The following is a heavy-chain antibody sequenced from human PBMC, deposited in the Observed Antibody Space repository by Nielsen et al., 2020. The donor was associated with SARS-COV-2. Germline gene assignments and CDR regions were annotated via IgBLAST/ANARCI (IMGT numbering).Heavy chain of an antibody. V-gene: IGHV3-13*01. CDR2: IDPAGDT. CDR3: ARARITMTDDAFDI. CDR1: GFTFSSYA. Sequence: GGSLRLSCAASGFTFSSYAMSWVRQAPGAGLEWVSSIDPAGDTYYPGSVRGRFTISRENAKNSLYLQMNSLRAGDTAVYYCARARITMTDDAFDIWGQGTMVTVSS. D-gene: IGHD3-22*01. J-gene: IGHJ3*02.